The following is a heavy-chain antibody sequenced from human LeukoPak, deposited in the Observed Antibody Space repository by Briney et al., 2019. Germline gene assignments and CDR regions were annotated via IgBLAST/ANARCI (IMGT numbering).Heavy chain of an antibody. CDR3: ARLSLYEGGLPTDY. Sequence: GESLKISRQGSGYSFTSYWIGWVRQMPGKGLEWMGIIYPGDSDTRYSPSFQGQVTISADKSISTAYLQWSSLKASDTAMYHCARLSLYEGGLPTDYWGQGTLVTVSS. CDR1: GYSFTSYW. V-gene: IGHV5-51*01. J-gene: IGHJ4*02. D-gene: IGHD2/OR15-2a*01. CDR2: IYPGDSDT.